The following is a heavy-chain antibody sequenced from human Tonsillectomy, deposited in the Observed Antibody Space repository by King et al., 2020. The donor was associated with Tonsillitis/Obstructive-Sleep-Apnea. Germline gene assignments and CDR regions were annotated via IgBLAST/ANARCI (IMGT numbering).Heavy chain of an antibody. CDR1: GGSFSGYY. D-gene: IGHD6-13*01. CDR3: ARDHNSSLVY. J-gene: IGHJ4*03. CDR2: IDHSGTT. V-gene: IGHV4-34*01. Sequence: VQLQQWGAGLLKPSVTLSLTCTVYGGSFSGYYWNWIRQPPGKGLEWIGEIDHSGTTNYNPSLKSRVPISVDTSKNQFSLKLSSVTAADMAVYFCARDHNSSLVYWDPGTLVSASP.